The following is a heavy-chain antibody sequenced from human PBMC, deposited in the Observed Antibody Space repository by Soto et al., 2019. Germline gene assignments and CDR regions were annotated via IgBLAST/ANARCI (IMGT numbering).Heavy chain of an antibody. D-gene: IGHD2-15*01. V-gene: IGHV3-33*01. CDR1: GFTFSSYG. CDR3: ARFHSVGSGGLVTYYYYYGMDV. CDR2: IWYDGSNK. J-gene: IGHJ6*02. Sequence: GGSLRLSCAASGFTFSSYGMHWVRQAPGKGLEWVAVIWYDGSNKYYADSVKGRFTISRDNSKNTLYLQMNSLRAEDTAVYYCARFHSVGSGGLVTYYYYYGMDVWGQGTTVTVSS.